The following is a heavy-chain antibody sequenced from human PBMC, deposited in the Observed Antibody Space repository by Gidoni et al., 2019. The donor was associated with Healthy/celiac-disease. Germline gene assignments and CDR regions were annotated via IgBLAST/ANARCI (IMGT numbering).Heavy chain of an antibody. CDR2: ISGSGGST. J-gene: IGHJ4*02. Sequence: EVPLFVSGGGLVQPGGSLRLSCAASAFPFSSYAMSWVRQAPGKGLEWVSVISGSGGSTYYADSVKGRFTISRDNSKNTLDLQMNSLRAEDTAVYYCAKARNYYDSSGLDYWGQGNLVTVSS. CDR3: AKARNYYDSSGLDY. CDR1: AFPFSSYA. D-gene: IGHD3-22*01. V-gene: IGHV3-23*01.